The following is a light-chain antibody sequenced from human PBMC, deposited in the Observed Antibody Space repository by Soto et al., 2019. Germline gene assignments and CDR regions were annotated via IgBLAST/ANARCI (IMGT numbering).Light chain of an antibody. V-gene: IGKV4-1*01. J-gene: IGKJ1*01. CDR1: QSVLYSSDNKNY. CDR2: WAS. CDR3: HQYYSSPWT. Sequence: DIVMTQSPDSLAVSLGERATINCKSSQSVLYSSDNKNYLGWYQQKPAQPPKLLIYWASTRESGVPDRFSGSGSGTDFTLTISSLQAEDVAVYYCHQYYSSPWTFGQGTKVEIK.